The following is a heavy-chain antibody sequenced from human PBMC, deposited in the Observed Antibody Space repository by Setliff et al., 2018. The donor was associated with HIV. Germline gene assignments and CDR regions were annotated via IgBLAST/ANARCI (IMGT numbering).Heavy chain of an antibody. D-gene: IGHD5-12*01. CDR3: ASVAVSGYDWKWFDS. J-gene: IGHJ5*01. V-gene: IGHV1-46*01. CDR1: GTNLLPYY. Sequence: ASVKVSCKTSGTNLLPYYMHWVRQAPGQGLEWMGVINTRGGSTSYAQKFQGRVTMTSDTSTYTVYMELSGLTSDDTAFYYCASVAVSGYDWKWFDSWGQGTLVTVSS. CDR2: INTRGGST.